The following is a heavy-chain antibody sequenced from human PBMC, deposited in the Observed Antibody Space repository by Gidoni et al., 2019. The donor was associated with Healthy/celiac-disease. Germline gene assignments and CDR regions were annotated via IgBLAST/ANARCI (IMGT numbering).Heavy chain of an antibody. CDR1: GGSFSGYY. J-gene: IGHJ3*02. CDR3: ARGKDSYAYDAFDI. Sequence: QVQLQQWGAGLLKPSETLSLTCAVYGGSFSGYYWSWIRQPPGKGLEWIGEINHSGSTNYNPSLKSRVTISVDTSKNQFSLKLSSVTAADTAVYYCARGKDSYAYDAFDIWGQGTMVTVSS. D-gene: IGHD5-18*01. CDR2: INHSGST. V-gene: IGHV4-34*01.